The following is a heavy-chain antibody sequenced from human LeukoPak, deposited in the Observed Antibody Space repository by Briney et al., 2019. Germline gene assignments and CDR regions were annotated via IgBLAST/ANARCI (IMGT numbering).Heavy chain of an antibody. V-gene: IGHV1-18*01. J-gene: IGHJ4*02. CDR2: ISTYNGNT. CDR1: GYTFTTYG. CDR3: ARDRILRYCSSTSCYLVDY. Sequence: GASVKVSCKASGYTFTTYGISWVRQAPGQGLEWMGWISTYNGNTNYAQKLQGRVTMTTDTSTSTAYMELRSLRSDDTAVYYCARDRILRYCSSTSCYLVDYWGQGTLVTVSS. D-gene: IGHD2-2*01.